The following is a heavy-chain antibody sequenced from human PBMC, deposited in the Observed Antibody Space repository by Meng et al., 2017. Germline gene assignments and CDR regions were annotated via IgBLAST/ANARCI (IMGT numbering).Heavy chain of an antibody. CDR1: GGTFSSYT. V-gene: IGHV1-69*02. D-gene: IGHD3-10*01. Sequence: SVKVSCKASGGTFSSYTISWVRQAPGQGLEWMGRIIPILGIANYAQKFQGRVTITADKSTSTAYMELSSLRSEDTAVYYCASNYYGSGSYYRSLITFDYWGQGTLVTVSS. CDR3: ASNYYGSGSYYRSLITFDY. CDR2: IIPILGIA. J-gene: IGHJ4*02.